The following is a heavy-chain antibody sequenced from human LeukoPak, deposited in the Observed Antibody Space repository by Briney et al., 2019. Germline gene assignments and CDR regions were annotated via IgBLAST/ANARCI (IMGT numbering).Heavy chain of an antibody. V-gene: IGHV1-69*13. CDR2: IIPIFGTA. CDR3: RVVVAATGYYGMDV. J-gene: IGHJ6*02. Sequence: GASVKVSCKASGYTFSSYAISWVRQAPGQGLEWMGGIIPIFGTANYAQKFQGRVTITADESTSTAYMELSSLRSEDTAVYYCRVVVAATGYYGMDVWGQGTTVTVSS. D-gene: IGHD2-15*01. CDR1: GYTFSSYA.